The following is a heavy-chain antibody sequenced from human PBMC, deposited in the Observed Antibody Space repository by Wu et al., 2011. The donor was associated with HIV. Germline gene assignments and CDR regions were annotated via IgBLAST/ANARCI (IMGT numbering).Heavy chain of an antibody. Sequence: QVQLVQSGAEVKKPGASVKVSCKASGYTFTSYDINWVRQATGQGLEWMGWMNPNSGNTGYAQKFQGRVTITRNTSISTAYMELSSLRSEDTAVYYCARGELLWFGESQWGDFDYWGQGTLVTVSS. CDR3: ARGELLWFGESQWGDFDY. J-gene: IGHJ4*02. CDR1: GYTFTSYD. D-gene: IGHD3-10*01. CDR2: MNPNSGNT. V-gene: IGHV1-8*03.